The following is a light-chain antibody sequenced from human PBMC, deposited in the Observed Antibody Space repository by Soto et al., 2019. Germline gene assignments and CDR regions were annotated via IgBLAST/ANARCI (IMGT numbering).Light chain of an antibody. J-gene: IGKJ1*01. V-gene: IGKV1-17*03. Sequence: DIQMTQSPSAMSASLGYRVTITCRASQDIDNSLAWFQQKPGKVPKRLIYRASTLHTGVPSRFSGSGSGTEFSLSINSLQPEDFGTYFCQQYDLYWTFGQGTKV. CDR1: QDIDNS. CDR3: QQYDLYWT. CDR2: RAS.